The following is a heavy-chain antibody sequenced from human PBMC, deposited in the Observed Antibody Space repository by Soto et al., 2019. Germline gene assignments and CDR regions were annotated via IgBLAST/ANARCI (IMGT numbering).Heavy chain of an antibody. CDR1: GFTFSSCT. CDR2: ISSSGSM. CDR3: AREVQPVVRREYDY. J-gene: IGHJ4*02. V-gene: IGHV3-21*01. D-gene: IGHD1-1*01. Sequence: GGSLRLSCAVSGFTFSSCTMNWVRQAPGKGLEWVSSISSSGSMYYADLVKGRFTISRDNAKNSLYLQMNSLRAEDTAVYYCAREVQPVVRREYDYWGQGTLVTVSA.